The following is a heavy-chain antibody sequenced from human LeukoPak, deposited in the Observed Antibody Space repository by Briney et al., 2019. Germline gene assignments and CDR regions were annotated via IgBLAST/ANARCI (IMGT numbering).Heavy chain of an antibody. J-gene: IGHJ4*02. Sequence: SETLSLTCTVSGYSISSGYYCGWIRQPPGKGLEWIGSIYHSGSTYYNPSLKSRVTISVDTSKNQFSLKLSSVTAADTAVYYCARVIVGAGDNILDYWGQGTLVTVSS. CDR1: GYSISSGYY. V-gene: IGHV4-38-2*02. D-gene: IGHD3-22*01. CDR2: IYHSGST. CDR3: ARVIVGAGDNILDY.